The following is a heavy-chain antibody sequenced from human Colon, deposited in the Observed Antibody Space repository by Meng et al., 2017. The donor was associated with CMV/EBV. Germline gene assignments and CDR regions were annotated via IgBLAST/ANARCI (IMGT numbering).Heavy chain of an antibody. D-gene: IGHD2-15*01. V-gene: IGHV3-30*04. CDR3: ARSSGPSVGGLEYFHH. J-gene: IGHJ1*01. CDR2: VSHDGKNK. CDR1: GFSFNAYP. Sequence: GESLKISCAASGFSFNAYPIHWVRQAPGKGLEWVAIVSHDGKNKNYAESVKGRFTISRDNSQNTVNLHMNSLRGDDTALYYCARSSGPSVGGLEYFHHWGQGTLVTVSS.